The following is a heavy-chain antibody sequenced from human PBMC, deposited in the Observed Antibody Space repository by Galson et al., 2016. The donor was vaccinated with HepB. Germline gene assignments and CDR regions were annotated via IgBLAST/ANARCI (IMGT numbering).Heavy chain of an antibody. CDR3: AKDKRGHSSAWYWYFDY. J-gene: IGHJ4*02. D-gene: IGHD6-13*01. Sequence: SLRLSCAASGFTFSSYAMGWVRQAPGKGLEWVSTFSASGNNTYYADSVKGRFTVSRDTSKNTLYLEMNSLSAEDTALYYCAKDKRGHSSAWYWYFDYWGPGTLVSVSS. V-gene: IGHV3-23*01. CDR1: GFTFSSYA. CDR2: FSASGNNT.